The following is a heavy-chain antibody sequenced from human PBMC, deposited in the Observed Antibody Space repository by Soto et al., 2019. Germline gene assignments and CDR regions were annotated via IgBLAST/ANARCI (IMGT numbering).Heavy chain of an antibody. CDR1: GYTFTRNG. Sequence: QVQLVQSGAEVKEPGASVKVSCKPSGYTFTRNGISWVRQAPGQGLEWVGWISTNSGNTDYAQKLHGRVTLTTDTSTNTAYLELRSLRSDDTAVYYCARDKHYMLDYWGQGTLVTVSS. CDR2: ISTNSGNT. CDR3: ARDKHYMLDY. D-gene: IGHD4-4*01. V-gene: IGHV1-18*01. J-gene: IGHJ4*02.